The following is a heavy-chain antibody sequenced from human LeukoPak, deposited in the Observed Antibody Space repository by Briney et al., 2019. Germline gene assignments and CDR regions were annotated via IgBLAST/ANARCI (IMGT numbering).Heavy chain of an antibody. D-gene: IGHD5-18*01. J-gene: IGHJ4*02. CDR1: GASISSYY. Sequence: PSETLSLTCTVSGASISSYYWSWIRQPPGKGLEWIGYISGRGSIYYNSSLKSPVTISIDTSKNQFSLKLSSVTAADTAVYYCARHEGHSYGYEYYFDYWGQGTLVTVSS. CDR2: ISGRGSI. CDR3: ARHEGHSYGYEYYFDY. V-gene: IGHV4-59*08.